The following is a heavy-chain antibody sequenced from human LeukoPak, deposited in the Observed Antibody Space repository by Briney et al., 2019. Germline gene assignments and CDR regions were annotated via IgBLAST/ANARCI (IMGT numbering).Heavy chain of an antibody. CDR2: IKQDGSEK. D-gene: IGHD3-22*01. CDR3: VRHYYDSSGYGEASDY. CDR1: GFTFSNYW. V-gene: IGHV3-7*01. Sequence: PGGSLRLSCAASGFTFSNYWMYWVRQAPGQGLEWVANIKQDGSEKYYVDSVRGRFTISRDNAKNSLFLQMDSLRAEDTAVYYCVRHYYDSSGYGEASDYWGQGTLVSVSS. J-gene: IGHJ4*02.